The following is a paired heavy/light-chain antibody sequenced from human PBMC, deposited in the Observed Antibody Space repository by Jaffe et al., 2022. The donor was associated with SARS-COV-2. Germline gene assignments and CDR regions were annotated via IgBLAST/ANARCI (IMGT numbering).Heavy chain of an antibody. D-gene: IGHD2-15*01. CDR3: ARGAGFYYGMDV. V-gene: IGHV4-61*02. Sequence: QVQLQESGPGLVKPSQTLSLTCTVSGDSISSDSYSWNWIRQPAGKGLEWIGRIYRSGGTNYIPSLKSRVSMSIDTSKNQFSLKLNSVTAADTAVYYCARGAGFYYGMDVWGQGTTVTVSS. J-gene: IGHJ6*02. CDR2: IYRSGGT. CDR1: GDSISSDSYS.
Light chain of an antibody. CDR3: QQYNSYCT. J-gene: IGKJ4*01. V-gene: IGKV1-5*03. Sequence: DIQMTQSPSTLSASVGDRVTITCRASQSISTWLAWYQQKPGKAPKLLIHQASSLQRGVPSRFSGSGSGTEFTLTISSLQPDDSATYYCQQYNSYCTFGGGTKVEI. CDR1: QSISTW. CDR2: QAS.